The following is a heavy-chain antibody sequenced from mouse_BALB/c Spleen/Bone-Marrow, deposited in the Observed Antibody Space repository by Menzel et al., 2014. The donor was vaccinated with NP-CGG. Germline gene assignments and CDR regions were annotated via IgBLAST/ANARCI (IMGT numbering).Heavy chain of an antibody. J-gene: IGHJ2*01. CDR3: ARVIRYESYFDY. D-gene: IGHD2-14*01. Sequence: QVQLQQSGPGLVAPSQSLSITCTVSGFSLTSYGVHWVRQPPGKGPERLGVIWAGGSTNYNSALMSRLSISKDNSKSQVFLKMNSLQTDDTAMYYCARVIRYESYFDYWGQGTTLTVSS. CDR1: GFSLTSYG. V-gene: IGHV2-9*02. CDR2: IWAGGST.